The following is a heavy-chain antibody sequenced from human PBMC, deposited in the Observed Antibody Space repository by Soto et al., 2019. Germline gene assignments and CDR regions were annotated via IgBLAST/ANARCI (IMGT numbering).Heavy chain of an antibody. D-gene: IGHD3-10*01. J-gene: IGHJ4*02. CDR3: ARLVIPLWFGELAEYYFDY. V-gene: IGHV5-51*01. Sequence: GESLKISCKGSGYSFTSYWIGWVRQMPGKGLEWMGIIYPGDSDTRYSPSFQGQVTISADKSISTAYLQWSSLKASDTAMYYCARLVIPLWFGELAEYYFDYWGQGTLVTVSS. CDR2: IYPGDSDT. CDR1: GYSFTSYW.